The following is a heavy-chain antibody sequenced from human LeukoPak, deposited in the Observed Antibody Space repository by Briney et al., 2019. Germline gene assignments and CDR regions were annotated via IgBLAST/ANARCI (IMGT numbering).Heavy chain of an antibody. J-gene: IGHJ4*02. CDR1: GYTFSNYD. V-gene: IGHV1-8*01. Sequence: GASVKVACKSSGYTFSNYDINWVRQAAGQGLEWMGWMNPNSGDTDYVQKFRGRVTMTRTTATNTPYMELNSPRSDATAVYYCARSGFGGNVYFDYWGQGGLVTVSS. D-gene: IGHD1-26*01. CDR2: MNPNSGDT. CDR3: ARSGFGGNVYFDY.